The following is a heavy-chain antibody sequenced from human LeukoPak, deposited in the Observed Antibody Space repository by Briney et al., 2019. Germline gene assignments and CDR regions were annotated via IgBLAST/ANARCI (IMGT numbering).Heavy chain of an antibody. CDR1: GASMSGYY. J-gene: IGHJ4*02. D-gene: IGHD1-7*01. CDR2: INHSGST. Sequence: SETLSLTCTVSGASMSGYYWSWIRQPPGKGLEWIGEINHSGSTNYNPSLKSRVTISVDTSKNQFSLKLSSVTAADTAVYYCARLPRWYNWNYGGGLGDYWGQGTLVTVSS. CDR3: ARLPRWYNWNYGGGLGDY. V-gene: IGHV4-34*01.